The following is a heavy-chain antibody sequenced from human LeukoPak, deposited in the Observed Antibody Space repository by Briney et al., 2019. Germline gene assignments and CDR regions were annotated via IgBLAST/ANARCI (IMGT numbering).Heavy chain of an antibody. Sequence: TGGSLRLSCSASGFTFGSYAMSWVRQAPGKGLEWVSAISGSGVTTYHADSVKGRFTISRDNSRNTLYLQMNSLRAEDTAVYYCAKDEEYSYGYLGYWGQGTLVTVSS. CDR3: AKDEEYSYGYLGY. J-gene: IGHJ4*02. D-gene: IGHD5-18*01. V-gene: IGHV3-23*01. CDR1: GFTFGSYA. CDR2: ISGSGVTT.